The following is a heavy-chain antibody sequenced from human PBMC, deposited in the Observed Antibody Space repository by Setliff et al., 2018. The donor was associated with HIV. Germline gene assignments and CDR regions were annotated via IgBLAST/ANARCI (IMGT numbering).Heavy chain of an antibody. Sequence: GESLKISCTTSGFTFGVYAMTWVRQAPGKGLEWVGFIRHKAYGGTAEYDASVKGRFTISRDGSKSITYLQMNGLQTEDTAIYYCTRESGGKIDYWGQGTLVTVSS. CDR3: TRESGGKIDY. J-gene: IGHJ4*02. D-gene: IGHD2-15*01. CDR1: GFTFGVYA. V-gene: IGHV3-49*04. CDR2: IRHKAYGGTA.